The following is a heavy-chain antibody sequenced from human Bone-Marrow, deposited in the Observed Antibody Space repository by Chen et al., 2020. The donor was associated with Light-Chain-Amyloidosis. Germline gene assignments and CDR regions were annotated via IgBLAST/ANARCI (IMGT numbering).Heavy chain of an antibody. CDR2: IYHSGST. CDR1: GDSLSSSHW. Sequence: QVQMQESGPGLVKPSGTLSLPCAVSGDSLSSSHWWSWVRQPPGKGLEWIGEIYHSGSTNYNPSLKSRVTISVDKSKNQFSLNLSSVTAADTAVYYCARAWGSSSGSLEYWGQGTLVTVSS. V-gene: IGHV4-4*02. CDR3: ARAWGSSSGSLEY. D-gene: IGHD6-19*01. J-gene: IGHJ4*02.